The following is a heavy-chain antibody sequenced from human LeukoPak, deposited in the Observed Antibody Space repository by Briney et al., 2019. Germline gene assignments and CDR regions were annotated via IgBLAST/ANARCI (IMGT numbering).Heavy chain of an antibody. V-gene: IGHV4-59*08. CDR1: GGSISSYY. Sequence: PSETLSPTCTVSGGSISSYYWSWIRQPPGKGLEWIGYIYYSGSTNYNPSLKSRVTISVDTSKNQFSLKLSSVTAADTAVYYCARHGYGRPFDYWGQGTLVTVSS. CDR3: ARHGYGRPFDY. CDR2: IYYSGST. D-gene: IGHD5-18*01. J-gene: IGHJ4*02.